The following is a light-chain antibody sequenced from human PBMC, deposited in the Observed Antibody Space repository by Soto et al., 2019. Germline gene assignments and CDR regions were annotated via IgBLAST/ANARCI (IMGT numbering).Light chain of an antibody. Sequence: TQTPVSLSATPGQPASISCKSTQSLLYTDGKTYLSWYLQRPGQPPQILIHEVSNRLSGGPDRFTGTGSDTDFTLTISRVEPEDAGIFYCMQTRHLPLSCGGGTRVDIK. J-gene: IGKJ4*01. CDR3: MQTRHLPLS. CDR2: EVS. CDR1: QSLLYTDGKTY. V-gene: IGKV2D-29*01.